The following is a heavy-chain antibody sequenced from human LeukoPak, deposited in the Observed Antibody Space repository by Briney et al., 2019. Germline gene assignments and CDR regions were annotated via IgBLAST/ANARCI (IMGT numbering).Heavy chain of an antibody. D-gene: IGHD1-1*01. CDR1: GFSFSTYS. V-gene: IGHV3-48*04. CDR2: IVGSSSNM. Sequence: GGSLRLSCTASGFSFSTYSMNWVRQAPGKGLEWVSYIVGSSSNMYYADSVKGRFTISRDNAKNSLYLQMGSLRAEDTAVYYCATDTPETAAFDYWGPGTLVTVSS. CDR3: ATDTPETAAFDY. J-gene: IGHJ4*02.